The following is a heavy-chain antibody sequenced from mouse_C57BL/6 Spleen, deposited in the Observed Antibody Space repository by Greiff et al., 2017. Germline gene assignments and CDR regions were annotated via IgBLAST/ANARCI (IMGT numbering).Heavy chain of an antibody. CDR2: IYPRSGNT. J-gene: IGHJ3*01. D-gene: IGHD2-4*01. Sequence: VHLVESGAELARPGASVKLSCKASGYTFTSYGISWVKQRTGQGLEWIGEIYPRSGNTYYNEKFKGKATLTADKSSSTAYMELRSLTSEDSAVYFCARGLRAWFAYWGQGTLVTVSA. CDR3: ARGLRAWFAY. V-gene: IGHV1-81*01. CDR1: GYTFTSYG.